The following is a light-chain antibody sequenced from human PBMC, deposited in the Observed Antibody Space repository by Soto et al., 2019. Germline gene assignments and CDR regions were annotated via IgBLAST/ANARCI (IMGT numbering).Light chain of an antibody. V-gene: IGLV2-14*01. CDR1: SSDVGGYNY. CDR3: SSYTSSNTLYV. CDR2: DVN. Sequence: QSALSQPASVSGSPGQSITISCTGTSSDVGGYNYVSWYQQHPGKAPKLMIYDVNNRPSGVSDRFSGSKSGNTASLTISGLQAEDEADYFCSSYTSSNTLYVLGAGTKVTGL. J-gene: IGLJ1*01.